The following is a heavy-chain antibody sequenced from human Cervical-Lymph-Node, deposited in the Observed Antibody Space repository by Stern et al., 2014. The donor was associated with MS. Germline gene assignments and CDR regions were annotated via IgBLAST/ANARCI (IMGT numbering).Heavy chain of an antibody. CDR2: IYSGGST. J-gene: IGHJ4*02. CDR1: GFTVSSNY. CDR3: ARDRRYCSGVNCYSGADY. Sequence: MQLVQSGGGLVQPGGSLRLSCAVSGFTVSSNYMSWVRQAPGKGLESVSAIYSGGSTYYADSVKGRFTISRDNSKNTLYLQMNSLRAEDTAVYYCARDRRYCSGVNCYSGADYWGQGTLVTVSS. D-gene: IGHD2-15*01. V-gene: IGHV3-66*02.